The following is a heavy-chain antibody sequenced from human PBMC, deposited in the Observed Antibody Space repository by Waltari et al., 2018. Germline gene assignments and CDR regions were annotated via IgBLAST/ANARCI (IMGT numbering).Heavy chain of an antibody. CDR3: ARDGSPAASPHYYYYYIDV. CDR2: INPQNGGT. V-gene: IGHV1-2*02. D-gene: IGHD2-2*01. J-gene: IGHJ6*03. Sequence: QAHLLQSGAEVKRPGASLRVSCEASGFIFTAYYLRWVRQAPGQGLEWMGWINPQNGGTNYAQKFQGRVIMTRDMSVKTVYMDLRRLGSDDTAIYYCARDGSPAASPHYYYYYIDVWGKGTTVTISS. CDR1: GFIFTAYY.